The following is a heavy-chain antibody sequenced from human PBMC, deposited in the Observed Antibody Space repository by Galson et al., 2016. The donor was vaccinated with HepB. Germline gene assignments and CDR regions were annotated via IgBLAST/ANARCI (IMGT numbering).Heavy chain of an antibody. CDR1: EFIFSDYG. D-gene: IGHD6-19*01. V-gene: IGHV3-33*08. CDR3: AREDKNVAVAALDS. CDR2: IWKDGSNK. Sequence: SLRLSCAASEFIFSDYGMHWVRQAPGKGLEWVALIWKDGSNKYYSDSVKGRFTISRDNSQKTLYLQMNSLRAEETAIYYCAREDKNVAVAALDSWGQGTMVIVSS. J-gene: IGHJ4*02.